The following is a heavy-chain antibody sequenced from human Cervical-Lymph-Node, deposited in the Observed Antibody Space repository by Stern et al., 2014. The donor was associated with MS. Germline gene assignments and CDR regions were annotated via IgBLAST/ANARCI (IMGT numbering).Heavy chain of an antibody. CDR1: GFTFSSYG. D-gene: IGHD6-13*01. Sequence: QVQLVESGGGVVQPGRSLRLSCAASGFTFSSYGMHWVRQAPGKGLEWVAVIWDDGRNKYYADPWKGRFTISRDNSKNTLYLQMNSLRAEDTAVYYCARSSSPSPYYYYGMDVWGQGTTVTVSS. CDR3: ARSSSPSPYYYYGMDV. V-gene: IGHV3-33*01. CDR2: IWDDGRNK. J-gene: IGHJ6*02.